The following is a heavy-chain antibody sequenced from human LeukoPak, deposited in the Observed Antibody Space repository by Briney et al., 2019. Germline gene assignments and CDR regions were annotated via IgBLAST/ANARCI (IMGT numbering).Heavy chain of an antibody. Sequence: SETLSLTCTVSGGSMSRYHWICMRHPTGKGLECIGYIYYSWSTNYNPSLKSRVTISVDTSKNQFSLKLSSVTAADTSVYYCARQFSSWYGLYYFDYWGQGTLVTVSS. CDR3: ARQFSSWYGLYYFDY. D-gene: IGHD6-13*01. V-gene: IGHV4-59*08. CDR2: IYYSWST. CDR1: GGSMSRYH. J-gene: IGHJ4*02.